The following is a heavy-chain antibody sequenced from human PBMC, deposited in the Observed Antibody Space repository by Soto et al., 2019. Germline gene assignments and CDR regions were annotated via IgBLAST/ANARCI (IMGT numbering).Heavy chain of an antibody. J-gene: IGHJ6*02. Sequence: QPGGSLRLSCAASGFSFSSYGMHWVRQAPGKGLEWVAVIWYDGSNKYYEDSVKARFTISRDNSKNTLYLQMNSLRAEDTAVYYCARSMVATIAVVVTGMDVWGQGTTVTVSS. CDR3: ARSMVATIAVVVTGMDV. CDR2: IWYDGSNK. D-gene: IGHD5-12*01. V-gene: IGHV3-33*01. CDR1: GFSFSSYG.